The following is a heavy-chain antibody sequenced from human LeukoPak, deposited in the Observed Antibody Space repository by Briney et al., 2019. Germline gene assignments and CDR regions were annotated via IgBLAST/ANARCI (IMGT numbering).Heavy chain of an antibody. CDR1: GGSIRSGSYY. J-gene: IGHJ4*02. CDR3: ARGEAAAVPFDY. Sequence: SQTQSLTCTVSGGSIRSGSYYWSWIRQPAGKGLEWIGRIYTSGSTNYNPSLKSRVTISVDTSKNQFSLKLSSVTAADTAVYYCARGEAAAVPFDYWGQGTLVTVSS. CDR2: IYTSGST. D-gene: IGHD6-13*01. V-gene: IGHV4-61*02.